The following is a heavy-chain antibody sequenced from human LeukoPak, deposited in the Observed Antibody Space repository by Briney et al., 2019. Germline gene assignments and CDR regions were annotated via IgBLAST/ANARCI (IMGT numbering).Heavy chain of an antibody. D-gene: IGHD2-21*02. CDR1: GGSISSYY. Sequence: SETLSLTCTVSGGSISSYYWSWIRQPPGKGLEWVGYMFYRGGTNYNPSLKSRVTISVETSKNQFSLKLSSVTAADTAVYYCASSCKDCGGARYGFTPFYLDYWGQGTLVTVSS. V-gene: IGHV4-59*01. J-gene: IGHJ4*02. CDR2: MFYRGGT. CDR3: ASSCKDCGGARYGFTPFYLDY.